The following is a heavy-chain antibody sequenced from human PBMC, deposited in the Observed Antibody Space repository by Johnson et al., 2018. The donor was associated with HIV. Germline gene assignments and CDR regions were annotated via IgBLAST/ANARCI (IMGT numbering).Heavy chain of an antibody. CDR3: AKVYCGGDCSFGGAAFNI. D-gene: IGHD2-21*02. CDR2: IRYDGSDK. J-gene: IGHJ3*02. V-gene: IGHV3-30*02. CDR1: GFTFSTFG. Sequence: QVLLVESGGGVVQPGGSMRLSCSASGFTFSTFGMHWVRQAPGKGLEWVAFIRYDGSDKYSGDSVKGRFPISRDNSKNTLYLQMNSLRAEDTAVYYCAKVYCGGDCSFGGAAFNIWGQGTMVTVSS.